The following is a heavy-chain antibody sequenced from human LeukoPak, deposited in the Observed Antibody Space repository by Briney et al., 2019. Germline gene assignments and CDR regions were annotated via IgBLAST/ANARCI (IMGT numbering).Heavy chain of an antibody. Sequence: SETLSLTCTVSGGSISSSSYYWGWIRQPPGKGLEWIGSIYYRGSTYYNPSLKSRGTISVDTSKNQFSLKLSSVTAADTAVYYCARDNGGVLDYWGQGTLVTVSS. CDR3: ARDNGGVLDY. CDR2: IYYRGST. CDR1: GGSISSSSYY. D-gene: IGHD2-8*02. V-gene: IGHV4-39*07. J-gene: IGHJ4*02.